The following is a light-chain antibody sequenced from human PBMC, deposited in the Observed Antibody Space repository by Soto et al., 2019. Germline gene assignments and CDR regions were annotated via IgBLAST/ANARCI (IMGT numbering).Light chain of an antibody. CDR1: QRVSSY. V-gene: IGKV3-11*01. CDR2: DAS. CDR3: QQRSNWPPRIT. Sequence: EIVLTQSPATMSLSPGVRATLSCRASQRVSSYLAWYQQKPGQAPRLLIYDASNRATGIPARFSGSGSGTDFTLTISSLEPEDFAVYYCQQRSNWPPRITFGQGTRLEIK. J-gene: IGKJ5*01.